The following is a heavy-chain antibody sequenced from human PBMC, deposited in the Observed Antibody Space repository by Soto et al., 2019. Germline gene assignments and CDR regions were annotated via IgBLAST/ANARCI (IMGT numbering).Heavy chain of an antibody. D-gene: IGHD5-12*01. CDR3: SRATYSGFGLDY. CDR1: GFSVSDSY. V-gene: IGHV3-11*01. CDR2: ISGTGNNI. Sequence: LRLSCVASGFSVSDSYITWIRQAPGKGLEWISYISGTGNNIYYADSVKGRFTISRDNAKNSINLQMSSSIGDDTALDYCSRATYSGFGLDYWGQGTLVTVSS. J-gene: IGHJ4*02.